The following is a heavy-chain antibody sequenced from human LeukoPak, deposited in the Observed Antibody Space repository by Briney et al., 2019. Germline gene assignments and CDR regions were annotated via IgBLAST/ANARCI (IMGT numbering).Heavy chain of an antibody. V-gene: IGHV1-18*01. CDR3: ATSSSWYSAFDI. CDR2: INGHNGNT. D-gene: IGHD6-13*01. Sequence: ASVKVSCKASGYSFTTYDFHWVRQAPGQGLEWMGWINGHNGNTNYAQKLQGRVTMTTDTSTSTAYMELSSLRSEDTAVYYCATSSSWYSAFDIWGQGTMVTVSS. CDR1: GYSFTTYD. J-gene: IGHJ3*02.